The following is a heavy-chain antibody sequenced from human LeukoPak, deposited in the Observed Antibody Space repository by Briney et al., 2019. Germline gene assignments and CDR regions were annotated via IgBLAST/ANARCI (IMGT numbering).Heavy chain of an antibody. J-gene: IGHJ6*02. V-gene: IGHV3-23*01. CDR1: GFTFTSYA. CDR3: AKASGSSGHSFGYGMDV. CDR2: ISVGGVTT. D-gene: IGHD6-19*01. Sequence: GASLRLSCAASGFTFTSYAMSWVRQVPEKGLEWVSAISVGGVTTYYADSVKGRFTLSRDNSKYTLYLQLNSLRAEDTAIYYCAKASGSSGHSFGYGMDVWGQGTTVTVSS.